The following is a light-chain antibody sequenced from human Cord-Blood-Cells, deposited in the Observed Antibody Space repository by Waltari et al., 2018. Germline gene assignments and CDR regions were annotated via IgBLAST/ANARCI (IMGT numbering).Light chain of an antibody. J-gene: IGKJ2*01. CDR3: QHYGSSPPYT. CDR1: QSVSSSY. CDR2: VAS. Sequence: ETALTQSPGTLSFSPGERATHPCTASQSVSSSYFAWYQQQPGQAPRLPIYVASSRATGIRDRFSGSGSGTDFTLTISRLEPEDFAVYYYQHYGSSPPYTFGQGTKLEIK. V-gene: IGKV3-20*01.